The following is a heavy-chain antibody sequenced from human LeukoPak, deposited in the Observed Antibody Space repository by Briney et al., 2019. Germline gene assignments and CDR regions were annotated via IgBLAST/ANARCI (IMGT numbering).Heavy chain of an antibody. D-gene: IGHD1-26*01. CDR1: GYTFTSYA. CDR3: ARDVSGSYADAFDI. J-gene: IGHJ3*02. CDR2: INAGNGNT. V-gene: IGHV1-3*03. Sequence: ASVKVSCKASGYTFTSYAIHWVRQAPGQRLEWMGWINAGNGNTEYSQKFQGRVTITRDTSASTAYMELRSLRSEDMAVYYCARDVSGSYADAFDIWGQGTMVTVSS.